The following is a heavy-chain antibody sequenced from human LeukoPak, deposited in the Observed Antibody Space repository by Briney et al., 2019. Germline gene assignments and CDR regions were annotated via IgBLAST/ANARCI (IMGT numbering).Heavy chain of an antibody. Sequence: SETLSLTCSVSGGSISNSSYFWGWVRQPPGKGLEWIGSIYYAGCTYYNPSLKSRVTISKDTSKNQFALRLSSVTATDTAVYYCASSAPLFDCSSTSCYQGWGQGTLVTVSS. CDR2: IYYAGCT. CDR1: GGSISNSSYF. D-gene: IGHD2-2*01. V-gene: IGHV4-39*01. CDR3: ASSAPLFDCSSTSCYQG. J-gene: IGHJ4*02.